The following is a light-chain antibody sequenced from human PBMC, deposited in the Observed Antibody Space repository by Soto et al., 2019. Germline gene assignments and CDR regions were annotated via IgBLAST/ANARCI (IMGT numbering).Light chain of an antibody. Sequence: EIVLTQSPDTLSLSPGERATLSCRASQSVGSSFLAWYQQKPGQAPRLLIYRTSTRATGIPDRFTCSGSGTDFTLTISILEPEDFAVYYCQQYENSPLTFGGGTKVEIK. CDR2: RTS. CDR1: QSVGSSF. J-gene: IGKJ4*01. V-gene: IGKV3-20*01. CDR3: QQYENSPLT.